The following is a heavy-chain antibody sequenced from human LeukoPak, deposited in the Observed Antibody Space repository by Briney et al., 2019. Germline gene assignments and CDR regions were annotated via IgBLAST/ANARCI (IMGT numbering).Heavy chain of an antibody. V-gene: IGHV1-69*04. CDR2: IIPILGIA. J-gene: IGHJ6*02. CDR3: ATVSGYGDQGMDV. Sequence: SVKVSCKASGGTFSSYAISWVRQAPGQGLEWMGRIIPILGIANYAQKFQGRVTITADKSTSTAYMELSSLRSEDTAVYYCATVSGYGDQGMDVWGQGTTVTVSS. D-gene: IGHD4-17*01. CDR1: GGTFSSYA.